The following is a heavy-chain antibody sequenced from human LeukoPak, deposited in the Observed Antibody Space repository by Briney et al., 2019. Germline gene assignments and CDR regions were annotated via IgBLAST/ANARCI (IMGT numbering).Heavy chain of an antibody. Sequence: GRSLRLSCAASGFTFNDYAMHWVRRAPGKGLEWVALISYDGANKFYADSVEGRFTISRDNSRNTLYLQMNSLGPDDTAVYYCATDYRYAVEVWGRGTTVTVSS. CDR3: ATDYRYAVEV. CDR2: ISYDGANK. CDR1: GFTFNDYA. J-gene: IGHJ6*02. V-gene: IGHV3-30-3*01.